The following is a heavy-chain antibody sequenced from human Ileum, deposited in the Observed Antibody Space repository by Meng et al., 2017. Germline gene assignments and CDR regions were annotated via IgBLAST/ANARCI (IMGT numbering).Heavy chain of an antibody. D-gene: IGHD3-10*01. CDR1: GFTFSSYA. CDR2: ISGSGGST. Sequence: GGSLRLSCAASGFTFSSYAMSWVRQAPGKGLEWVSAISGSGGSTYYADSVKGRLTISRDDSKNTLYLQINSLRAEDTAVYYCAKDESYGVRGAFDYWGQGTLVTVSS. CDR3: AKDESYGVRGAFDY. V-gene: IGHV3-23*01. J-gene: IGHJ4*02.